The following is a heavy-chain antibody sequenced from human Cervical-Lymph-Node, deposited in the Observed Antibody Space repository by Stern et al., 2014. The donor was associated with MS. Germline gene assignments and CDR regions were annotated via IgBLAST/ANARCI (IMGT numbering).Heavy chain of an antibody. CDR1: GFSFSRYA. Sequence: VHLVESGGGVVQPGRSLRLSCAASGFSFSRYAMHWVRQAPGKGLEWVALIWYDGSNPYYADSVTGRFTISRDNFKNTLYLQMNSLRAEDTAVYYCASAYSSSHYYFDYWGQGTLVTVSS. CDR3: ASAYSSSHYYFDY. V-gene: IGHV3-33*01. J-gene: IGHJ4*02. D-gene: IGHD6-13*01. CDR2: IWYDGSNP.